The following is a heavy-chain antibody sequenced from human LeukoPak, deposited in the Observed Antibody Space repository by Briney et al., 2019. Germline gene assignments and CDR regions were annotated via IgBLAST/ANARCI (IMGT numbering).Heavy chain of an antibody. V-gene: IGHV3-21*04. Sequence: PGGSLRLSCAASGFTFSSYSMNWVRQAPGKGLEWVSSISSSGSYIYYADSMKGRFTISRDNSKNTLYLQMNSLRAEDTAVYYCAKDLGSGSYVRPLYYYYGMDVWGQGTTVTVSS. CDR2: ISSSGSYI. CDR1: GFTFSSYS. D-gene: IGHD3-10*01. CDR3: AKDLGSGSYVRPLYYYYGMDV. J-gene: IGHJ6*02.